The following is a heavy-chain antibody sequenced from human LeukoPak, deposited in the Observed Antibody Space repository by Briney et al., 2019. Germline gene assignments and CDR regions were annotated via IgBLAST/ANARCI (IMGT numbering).Heavy chain of an antibody. CDR3: APRSHYYDSSGYYYAFDY. Sequence: ASVKVSCKVSGYTLTELSMHWVRQAPGKGLEWIGGFDPEDGETIYAQKFQGRVTVTEDTSTDTAYMELSSLRSEDTAVYYCAPRSHYYDSSGYYYAFDYWGQGTLVTVSS. D-gene: IGHD3-22*01. V-gene: IGHV1-24*01. CDR2: FDPEDGET. CDR1: GYTLTELS. J-gene: IGHJ4*02.